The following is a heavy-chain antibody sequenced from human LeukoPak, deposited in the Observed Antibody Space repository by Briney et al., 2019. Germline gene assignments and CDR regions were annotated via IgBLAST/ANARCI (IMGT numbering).Heavy chain of an antibody. CDR2: INPNTGGT. CDR3: ASYPRYNNAPPFDY. CDR1: GYSFTGQD. Sequence: ASVKVSCKASGYSFTGQDMPWVRQAPGQGLEWMGWINPNTGGTNYAQKFQGRATTTRDTTISAAFMELSRLTSDDTAVYYCASYPRYNNAPPFDYWGQGTLVTVSS. V-gene: IGHV1-2*02. J-gene: IGHJ4*02. D-gene: IGHD1-14*01.